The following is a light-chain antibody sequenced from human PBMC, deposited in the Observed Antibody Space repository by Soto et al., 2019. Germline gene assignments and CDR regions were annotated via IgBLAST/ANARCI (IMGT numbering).Light chain of an antibody. Sequence: DIVMTQSPLSLPVTPGEPASISCRSSQSLLHNNGYSYLDWYLQKPGQSPQLLINLSSYRASGVFERFSGSASGADCTLKISRVEAGDVWVYYCMHALQYRWTFGHGTKVEI. CDR3: MHALQYRWT. CDR1: QSLLHNNGYSY. CDR2: LSS. V-gene: IGKV2-28*01. J-gene: IGKJ1*01.